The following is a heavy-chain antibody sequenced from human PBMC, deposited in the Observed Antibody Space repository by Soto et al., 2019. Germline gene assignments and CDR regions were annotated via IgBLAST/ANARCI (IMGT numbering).Heavy chain of an antibody. V-gene: IGHV3-30*18. D-gene: IGHD3-10*01. CDR2: ISYDGSNK. CDR3: AKDPYGSGMNWFDP. Sequence: GGSLRLSCAASGFTFSSYGMHWVRQAPGKGLEWVAVISYDGSNKYYADSVKGRFTISRDNSKNTLYLQMNSLRAEDTAVYYCAKDPYGSGMNWFDPWGQGTLVTVSS. CDR1: GFTFSSYG. J-gene: IGHJ5*02.